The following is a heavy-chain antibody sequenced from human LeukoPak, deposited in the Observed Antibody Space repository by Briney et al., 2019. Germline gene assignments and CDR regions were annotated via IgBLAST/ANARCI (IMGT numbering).Heavy chain of an antibody. CDR3: VRGGLVVLSFRAESKNWFDP. D-gene: IGHD3-22*01. Sequence: SETLSLTCTVSGGSLTSGSISTSYYWGWIRQSPEKGLEWIGSIYYSGSTYYNPSLESRVTISVDTSMNEISLKLSSVTAADTAVYYCVRGGLVVLSFRAESKNWFDPRVQGTLVIVSS. J-gene: IGHJ5*02. CDR1: GGSLTSGSISTSYY. V-gene: IGHV4-39*01. CDR2: IYYSGST.